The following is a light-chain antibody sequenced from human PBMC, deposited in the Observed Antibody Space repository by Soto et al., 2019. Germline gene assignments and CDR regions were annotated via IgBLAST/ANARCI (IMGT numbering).Light chain of an antibody. CDR2: DTT. J-gene: IGLJ1*01. CDR3: LLSSNGTDV. Sequence: HAVVTQEPSLTVSPGGTVTLTCGSSTGAVTNGHYPYLFQQKPGQAPRTLIYDTTNRHSWTPARFSGSLLGGKAALTPSGAQPEDEAEYYGLLSSNGTDVLATGTKVTVL. CDR1: TGAVTNGHY. V-gene: IGLV7-46*01.